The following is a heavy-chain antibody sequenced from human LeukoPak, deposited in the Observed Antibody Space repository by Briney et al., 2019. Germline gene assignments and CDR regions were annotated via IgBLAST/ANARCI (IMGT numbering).Heavy chain of an antibody. CDR2: ISSSSSYI. CDR3: ASIVGATIRRIDAFDI. D-gene: IGHD1-26*01. Sequence: GGSLRLSCAASGVTFSSYSMNWVRQAPGKGLEWVSSISSSSSYIYYADSVKGRFTISRDNAKNSLYLQMNSLRAEDTAVYYCASIVGATIRRIDAFDIWGQGTMVTVSS. CDR1: GVTFSSYS. V-gene: IGHV3-21*01. J-gene: IGHJ3*02.